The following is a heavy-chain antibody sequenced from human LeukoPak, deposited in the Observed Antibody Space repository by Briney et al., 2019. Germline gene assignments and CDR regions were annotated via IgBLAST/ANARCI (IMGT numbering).Heavy chain of an antibody. Sequence: GGSLRLSCAASGFTFSSYAMSWVRQAPGKGLEWVSAISGGGGSTYYADSVKGRFTISRDNSKNTLYLQVNSLRVEDTAVYYCAKVGKSTMTRPTIFDYWGQGTLVTVSS. D-gene: IGHD3-22*01. V-gene: IGHV3-23*01. CDR3: AKVGKSTMTRPTIFDY. CDR2: ISGGGGST. CDR1: GFTFSSYA. J-gene: IGHJ4*02.